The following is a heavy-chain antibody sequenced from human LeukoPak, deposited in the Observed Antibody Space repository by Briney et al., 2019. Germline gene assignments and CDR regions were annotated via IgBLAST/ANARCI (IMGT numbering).Heavy chain of an antibody. CDR2: INWNGGNT. J-gene: IGHJ4*02. CDR3: ARVASNYDFDY. V-gene: IGHV3-20*04. Sequence: GGSLRLSCAASGFSFSSYNMNWVRLTPGKGLEWVSGINWNGGNTGYADSVKGRFTISRDNAQNSLYLQMNSLRAEDTALYYCARVASNYDFDYWGQGTLVSVSS. CDR1: GFSFSSYN. D-gene: IGHD4-11*01.